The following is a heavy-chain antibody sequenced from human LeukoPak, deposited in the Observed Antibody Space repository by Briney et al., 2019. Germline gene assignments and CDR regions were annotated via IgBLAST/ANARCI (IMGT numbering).Heavy chain of an antibody. J-gene: IGHJ4*02. CDR2: INHSGST. Sequence: SETLSLTCAVYGGSFSGYYWSWIRQPPGKGLEWIGEINHSGSTNYNPSLKSRVTISVDMSKNQFSLKLSSVTAADTAVYYCARGRKDIVVVPAAIFNYWGQGTLVTVSS. CDR3: ARGRKDIVVVPAAIFNY. CDR1: GGSFSGYY. D-gene: IGHD2-2*01. V-gene: IGHV4-34*01.